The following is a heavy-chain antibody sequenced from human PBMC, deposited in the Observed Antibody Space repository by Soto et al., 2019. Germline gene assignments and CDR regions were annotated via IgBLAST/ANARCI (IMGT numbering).Heavy chain of an antibody. J-gene: IGHJ3*02. D-gene: IGHD2-8*02. V-gene: IGHV1-8*01. Sequence: QVQLVQSGAEVKKPGASVKVSCKASGYTFTSYDINWVRQATGQGLEWMGWMNPKSGNTGYAQNFQGRVTMTRDTSINTAYMELSSLRSEDTAVYYCARGLVLRAFDIWGQGTMVNVFS. CDR1: GYTFTSYD. CDR2: MNPKSGNT. CDR3: ARGLVLRAFDI.